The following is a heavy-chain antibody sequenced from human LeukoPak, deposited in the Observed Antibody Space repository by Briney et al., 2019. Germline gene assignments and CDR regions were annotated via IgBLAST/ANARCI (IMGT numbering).Heavy chain of an antibody. Sequence: GGSLRLSCTGSGFTFGDYTMTWIRQAPGKGLEGVGFIISRAYGGTTEFAASVKDRFTISRDDSKSIAYLQMNSLKTEDTGVYYCTRDPIMIEGVWGQGTTVTVSS. CDR2: IISRAYGGTT. CDR3: TRDPIMIEGV. D-gene: IGHD3-16*01. J-gene: IGHJ6*02. V-gene: IGHV3-49*03. CDR1: GFTFGDYT.